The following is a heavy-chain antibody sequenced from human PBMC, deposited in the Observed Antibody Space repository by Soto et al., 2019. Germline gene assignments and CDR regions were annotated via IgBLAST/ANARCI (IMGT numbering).Heavy chain of an antibody. CDR2: VNDSGNS. V-gene: IGHV4-34*01. J-gene: IGHJ3*01. CDR1: GGSFSGYY. Sequence: QVQLHQWGAGQLRASETLSLTCGVSGGSFSGYYWSWIRQPPGKGLEWIGEVNDSGNSNYNPSLKRRVVISVDTPKNEFSLKMNTVTAADTGVYYCARGLGYDSNGRFLAAFDVWGQGTMVTVSS. D-gene: IGHD3-22*01. CDR3: ARGLGYDSNGRFLAAFDV.